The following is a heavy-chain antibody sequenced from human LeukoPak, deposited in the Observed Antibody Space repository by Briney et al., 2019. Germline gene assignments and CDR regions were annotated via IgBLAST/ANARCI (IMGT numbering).Heavy chain of an antibody. CDR2: VSWDGDNT. Sequence: AGALRLSCAASGSTFNGYSWHWVRQAPGKALEWVSLVSWDGDNTHYADSVKGRFTISRDNSKTSLYLQMNSLRTEDTAFYYCAKDLGRLQFYFDHWAQGTLLTVSS. J-gene: IGHJ4*02. CDR1: GSTFNGYS. CDR3: AKDLGRLQFYFDH. D-gene: IGHD5-24*01. V-gene: IGHV3-43*01.